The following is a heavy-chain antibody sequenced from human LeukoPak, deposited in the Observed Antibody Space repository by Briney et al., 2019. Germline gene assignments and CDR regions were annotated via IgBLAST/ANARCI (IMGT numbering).Heavy chain of an antibody. D-gene: IGHD2-2*02. J-gene: IGHJ4*02. V-gene: IGHV3-7*03. CDR2: IKQDGSDK. CDR1: GFTFSSHW. CDR3: AKGRACSSTSCYRGFFDY. Sequence: GGSLRLSCAASGFTFSSHWMSWLRQAPGKGLEWVANIKQDGSDKYYVDSVKGRFTISRDRSKNTVYLQMNSLRAEDTAVYYCAKGRACSSTSCYRGFFDYWGQGTLVTVSS.